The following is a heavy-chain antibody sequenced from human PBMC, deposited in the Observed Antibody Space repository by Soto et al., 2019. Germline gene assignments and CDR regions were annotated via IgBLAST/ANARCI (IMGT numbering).Heavy chain of an antibody. Sequence: QVQLVQSGAEVKEPGASVKVSCKASGYTFTSYGISWVRQAPGQGLEWMGWISAYNGNTNYAQKLQGRVTMTTDTSTSTAYMELRSLRSDDTAVYYCARLVRGGSRNYYYYYYMDVWGKGTTITVSS. D-gene: IGHD3-10*01. CDR2: ISAYNGNT. CDR1: GYTFTSYG. J-gene: IGHJ6*03. V-gene: IGHV1-18*01. CDR3: ARLVRGGSRNYYYYYYMDV.